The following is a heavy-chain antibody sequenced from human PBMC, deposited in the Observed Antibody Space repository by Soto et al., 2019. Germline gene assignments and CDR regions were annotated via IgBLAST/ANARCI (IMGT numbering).Heavy chain of an antibody. J-gene: IGHJ5*02. CDR3: ARDRAETGSCRLDP. V-gene: IGHV4-4*07. CDR2: IYTSGST. CDR1: VGSISSYY. Sequence: PSETLSLTCTFSVGSISSYYWSCIRQPAGKGLEWVGRIYTSGSTNYNPSLKSRVTMSVDTSKNQFSLKLSSVTAADTAVYYCARDRAETGSCRLDPWGQGTLVAVS. D-gene: IGHD3-10*01.